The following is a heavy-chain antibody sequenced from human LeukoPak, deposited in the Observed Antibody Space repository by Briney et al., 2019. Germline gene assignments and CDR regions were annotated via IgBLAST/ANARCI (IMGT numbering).Heavy chain of an antibody. CDR3: AKYRIHYYYYMDV. CDR2: LYSSGTT. Sequence: GGSLRLSCAASGFSVSIKYMNWVRQAPGKGLEWVSILYSSGTTYYANSVKGRFTISRDNSENKLFLQMNSLRAEDTAVYYCAKYRIHYYYYMDVWGKGTTVTISS. CDR1: GFSVSIKY. D-gene: IGHD2-2*02. V-gene: IGHV3-53*01. J-gene: IGHJ6*03.